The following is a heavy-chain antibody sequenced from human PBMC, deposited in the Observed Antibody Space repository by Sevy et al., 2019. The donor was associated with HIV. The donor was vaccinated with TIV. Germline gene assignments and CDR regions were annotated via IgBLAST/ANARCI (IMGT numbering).Heavy chain of an antibody. V-gene: IGHV3-53*01. CDR2: IYSGGNT. J-gene: IGHJ5*02. CDR1: GFTVSNDY. CDR3: ARETVGGYDP. Sequence: GGSLRLSCAASGFTVSNDYMSWVRQAPGKGLEWVSVIYSGGNTYYADSVKGRFTISGDNSKKMVYLQMNSLGAEDTAVYYCARETVGGYDPWGQGTLVTVSS. D-gene: IGHD1-26*01.